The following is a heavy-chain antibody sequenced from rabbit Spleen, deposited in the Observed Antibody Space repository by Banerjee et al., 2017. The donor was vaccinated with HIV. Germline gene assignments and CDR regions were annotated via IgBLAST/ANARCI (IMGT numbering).Heavy chain of an antibody. CDR2: INTATGKG. J-gene: IGHJ6*01. D-gene: IGHD1-1*01. CDR3: ARDTSSSFSSYGMDL. CDR1: GFDFSTYG. Sequence: QEQLVESGGGLVQPGGSLKLSCKASGFDFSTYGVSWVRQAPGKGLEWIACINTATGKGVYASWAKGRFTISKTSSTTVTLQMTSLTAADTATYFCARDTSSSFSSYGMDLWGQGTLVTV. V-gene: IGHV1S45*01.